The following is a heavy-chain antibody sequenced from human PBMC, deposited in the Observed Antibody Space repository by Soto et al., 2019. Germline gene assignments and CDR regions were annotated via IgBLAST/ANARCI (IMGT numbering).Heavy chain of an antibody. Sequence: ASVKVSCKASGYTFTSYGTSWVRQAPGQRLEWMGWINAYNGHTNYSQKFQGRVTITRDTSASTAYLELSNLRSEDTAVYYCARGPGGPDGPGDYWGQGTLVTVSS. J-gene: IGHJ4*02. D-gene: IGHD2-15*01. CDR1: GYTFTSYG. CDR2: INAYNGHT. V-gene: IGHV1-18*01. CDR3: ARGPGGPDGPGDY.